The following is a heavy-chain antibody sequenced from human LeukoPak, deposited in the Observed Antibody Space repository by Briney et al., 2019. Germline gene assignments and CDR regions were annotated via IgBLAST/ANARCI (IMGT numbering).Heavy chain of an antibody. J-gene: IGHJ4*02. V-gene: IGHV4-39*01. Sequence: SETLSLTCTVSGGSISSSSYYWGWIRQPPGTGLEWIGSIYYSGSTYYNPSLKSRVTISVDTSKNQFSLKLSSVTAADTAVYYCARGPYSSNHFDYWGQGTLVTVSS. CDR2: IYYSGST. CDR3: ARGPYSSNHFDY. CDR1: GGSISSSSYY. D-gene: IGHD6-13*01.